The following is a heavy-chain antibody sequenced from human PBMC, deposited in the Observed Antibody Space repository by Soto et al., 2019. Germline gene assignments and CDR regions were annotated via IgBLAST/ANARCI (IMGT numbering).Heavy chain of an antibody. CDR1: GYTFTSYG. D-gene: IGHD3-10*01. J-gene: IGHJ4*02. CDR2: FSAYNGNT. CDR3: AREYYYGSGPGY. Sequence: QVQLVQSGAEVKKPGASVKVSCRDSGYTFTSYGISWERQAPGQGLEWMGWFSAYNGNTYYAQNLQGIVTMATDTSTSTAYMELMSLRSDDTAVYCCAREYYYGSGPGYCGQGTLVTVSS. V-gene: IGHV1-18*01.